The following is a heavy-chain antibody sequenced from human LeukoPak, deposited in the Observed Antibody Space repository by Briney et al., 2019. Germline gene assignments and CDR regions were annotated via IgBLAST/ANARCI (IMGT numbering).Heavy chain of an antibody. D-gene: IGHD3-9*01. CDR2: FDPEDGET. V-gene: IGHV1-24*01. CDR3: ARHGYDILTGYYSP. Sequence: GASVKVSCKVSGYTLTELSMHWVRQAPGKGLEWMGGFDPEDGETIYAQKFQGRVTMTEDTSTDTAYMELSSLKASDTAMYYCARHGYDILTGYYSPWGQGTLVTVSS. CDR1: GYTLTELS. J-gene: IGHJ5*02.